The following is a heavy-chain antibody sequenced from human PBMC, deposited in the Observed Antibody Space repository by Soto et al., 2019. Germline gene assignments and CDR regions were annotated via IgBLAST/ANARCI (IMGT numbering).Heavy chain of an antibody. V-gene: IGHV1-46*03. CDR3: ARGGHVVVVTAAFDY. CDR1: GGTFGSNA. CDR2: INPSGGHT. J-gene: IGHJ4*02. Sequence: ASVKVSCKASGGTFGSNAISWVRQAPGQGLEWMGTINPSGGHTTYAQKFLGRVTMTRDSSTSTLYMELTSLRFEDTAVYYCARGGHVVVVTAAFDYWGQGTLVTVSS. D-gene: IGHD2-21*02.